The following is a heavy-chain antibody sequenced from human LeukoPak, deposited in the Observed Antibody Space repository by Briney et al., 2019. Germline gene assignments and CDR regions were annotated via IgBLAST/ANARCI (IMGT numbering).Heavy chain of an antibody. Sequence: PSETLSLTCTVSGGSISSYYWSWIRQPPGKGLEWIGYIYYSGSTNYNPSLKSRVTISVDTSKNQFSLKLSSVTAADTAVYYCARGSLYCSNTSCGYNWFDPWGQGTLVTVSS. CDR1: GGSISSYY. CDR3: ARGSLYCSNTSCGYNWFDP. CDR2: IYYSGST. D-gene: IGHD2-2*01. V-gene: IGHV4-59*01. J-gene: IGHJ5*02.